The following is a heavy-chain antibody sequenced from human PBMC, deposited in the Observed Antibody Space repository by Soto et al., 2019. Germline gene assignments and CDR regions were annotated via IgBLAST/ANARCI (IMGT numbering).Heavy chain of an antibody. CDR1: GFTFSSYS. D-gene: IGHD3-3*01. Sequence: LRLSCAASGFTFSSYSMNWVRQAPGKGLEWVSYISSSSSTIYYADSVKGRFTISRDNAKNSLYLQMNSLRDEDMAVYYCARDGRTNDFWSGYYYYYYGMDVWGQGTTVTVSS. CDR3: ARDGRTNDFWSGYYYYYYGMDV. V-gene: IGHV3-48*02. J-gene: IGHJ6*02. CDR2: ISSSSSTI.